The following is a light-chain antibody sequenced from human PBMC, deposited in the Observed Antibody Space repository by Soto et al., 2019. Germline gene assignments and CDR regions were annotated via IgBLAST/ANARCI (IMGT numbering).Light chain of an antibody. CDR1: QSISSR. CDR3: QRSFTTPS. CDR2: DSS. J-gene: IGKJ5*01. V-gene: IGKV1-5*01. Sequence: DIQMTQSPSTLSASVVDRVTITCRASQSISSRLALYQQKPGKAPKLLIYDSSSLESGVPSRFSGSGSGTEFTLTISILQPDDFASYYCQRSFTTPSFGQGTRLEIK.